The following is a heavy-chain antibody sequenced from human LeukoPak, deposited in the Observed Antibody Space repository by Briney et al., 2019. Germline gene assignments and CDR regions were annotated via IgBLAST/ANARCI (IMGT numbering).Heavy chain of an antibody. CDR1: GFTFSSYG. D-gene: IGHD6-19*01. V-gene: IGHV3-30*02. J-gene: IGHJ4*02. CDR2: IRYDGSNK. Sequence: GGSLRLSCAASGFTFSSYGMHWVRQAPGKGLEWVAFIRYDGSNKYYADSVKGRFTISRDNAKNSLYLQMNSLRAEYTAVYYCARAGVAGFWGQGTLVTVSS. CDR3: ARAGVAGF.